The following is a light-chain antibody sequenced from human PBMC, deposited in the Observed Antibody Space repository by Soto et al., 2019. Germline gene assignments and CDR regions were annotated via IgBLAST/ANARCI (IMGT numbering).Light chain of an antibody. V-gene: IGKV3-15*01. CDR2: GAS. J-gene: IGKJ5*01. CDR3: QQYNNWPPQIT. CDR1: QSVSSN. Sequence: EIVMTQSPATLAVSPGGRGTLSCRASQSVSSNLAWYQQKPGQAPRLLIYGASTRATGIPGRFSGSGSGTEFTLTISSLQSEDFAVYYCQQYNNWPPQITFGQGTRLDIK.